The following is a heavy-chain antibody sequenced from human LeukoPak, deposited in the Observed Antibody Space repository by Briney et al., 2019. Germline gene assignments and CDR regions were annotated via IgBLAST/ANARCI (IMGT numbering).Heavy chain of an antibody. V-gene: IGHV1-46*04. J-gene: IGHJ6*03. D-gene: IGHD3-10*01. CDR3: ARSQYYYGSGSYYNPYYYYYMDV. CDR2: INPSGGGT. Sequence: GASVKVSCKASGYSFTNYYMHWVRQAPGQGLEWMGIINPSGGGTSYAQKLQGRVTITRDMSTSTVYMELSSLKSEATAVYYCARSQYYYGSGSYYNPYYYYYMDVWGKGTTVTISS. CDR1: GYSFTNYY.